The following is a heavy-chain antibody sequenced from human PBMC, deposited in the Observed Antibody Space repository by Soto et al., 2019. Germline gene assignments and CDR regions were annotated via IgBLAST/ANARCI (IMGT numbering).Heavy chain of an antibody. D-gene: IGHD3-3*01. CDR1: GFTFSSYW. CDR3: ARVDGYDFWSGYDEPFFDY. CDR2: IKQDGSEK. J-gene: IGHJ4*02. Sequence: GGSLRLSCAASGFTFSSYWMSWVRQAPGKGLEWVANIKQDGSEKYYVDSVKGRFTISRDNAKNSLYLQMNSLRAEDTAVYYCARVDGYDFWSGYDEPFFDYWGQGTLVNVSS. V-gene: IGHV3-7*01.